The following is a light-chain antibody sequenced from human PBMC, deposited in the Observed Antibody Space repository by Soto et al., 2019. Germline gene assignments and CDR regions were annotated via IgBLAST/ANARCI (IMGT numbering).Light chain of an antibody. J-gene: IGLJ1*01. Sequence: QSALTQPPSASGSPGQSVTISCTGTSSDVGAYKYVSWYQQYPGKAPKLMIYEVTKRPSGVPDRFSGSKSGNTASLTVSGLQAEDEADYYCSSYTSSSTLLYVFGTGTKLTVL. CDR1: SSDVGAYKY. CDR2: EVT. CDR3: SSYTSSSTLLYV. V-gene: IGLV2-8*01.